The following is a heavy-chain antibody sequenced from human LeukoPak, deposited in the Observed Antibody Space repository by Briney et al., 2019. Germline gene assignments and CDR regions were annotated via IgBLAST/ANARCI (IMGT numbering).Heavy chain of an antibody. J-gene: IGHJ5*02. V-gene: IGHV4-61*02. CDR1: GASISSGRYY. D-gene: IGHD1-7*01. Sequence: SETLSLTCNVSGASISSGRYYWSWIRQPAGKGLEWIGRIYSRGSTNYNPSLKSRVTMSVDTSKNQFSLKLSSVTAADTAVYYCARDPYLAGTTESGGFDPWGQGTLVTVSS. CDR3: ARDPYLAGTTESGGFDP. CDR2: IYSRGST.